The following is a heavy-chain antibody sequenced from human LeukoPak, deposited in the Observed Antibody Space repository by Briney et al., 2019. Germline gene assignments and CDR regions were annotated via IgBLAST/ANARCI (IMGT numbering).Heavy chain of an antibody. CDR3: AKQRGQWLVIDY. D-gene: IGHD6-19*01. V-gene: IGHV3-23*01. J-gene: IGHJ4*02. CDR1: GFTFSSYA. CDR2: ISGSGGST. Sequence: PGGSLRLSCAASGFTFSSYAMSWVREAPGKGLEWVSAISGSGGSTYYADSVKGRFTISRDNSKNTLYLQMNSLRAEDTAVYYCAKQRGQWLVIDYWGQGTLVTVSS.